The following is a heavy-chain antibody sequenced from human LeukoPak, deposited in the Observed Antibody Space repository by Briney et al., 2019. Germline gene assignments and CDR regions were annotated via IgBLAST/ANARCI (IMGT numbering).Heavy chain of an antibody. CDR3: ARGPLAAAGDY. CDR1: GFTFSSYS. J-gene: IGHJ4*02. V-gene: IGHV3-21*01. D-gene: IGHD6-13*01. CDR2: ISSSSSYI. Sequence: GGSLRLSCAASGFTFSSYSMNWVRQAPGKGLEWVSSISSSSSYIYYADSVKGRFTITRDNAKNSLYLQMNSLRAEDTAVYYCARGPLAAAGDYWGQGTLVTVSS.